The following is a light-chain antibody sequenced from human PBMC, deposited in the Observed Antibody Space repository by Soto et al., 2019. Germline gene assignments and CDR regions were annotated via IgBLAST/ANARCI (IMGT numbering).Light chain of an antibody. V-gene: IGKV1-5*01. CDR2: DAS. Sequence: DIQMAQSPSTLSASVGDRVTITCRASLTINSWVAWFQQKPGKVPKVLIYDASTLESGVPSRFSGSGSGTEFTLTIDSLQPDDDATYYCQRYNAFSQTFGQGTKVDIK. CDR1: LTINSW. CDR3: QRYNAFSQT. J-gene: IGKJ1*01.